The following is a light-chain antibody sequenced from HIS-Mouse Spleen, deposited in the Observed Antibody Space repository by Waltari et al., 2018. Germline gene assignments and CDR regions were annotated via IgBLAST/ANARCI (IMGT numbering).Light chain of an antibody. J-gene: IGKJ2*01. CDR3: QQRSNWPHT. V-gene: IGKV3-11*01. CDR1: QSVSSY. Sequence: EIVFTQSPATLSLSPGARATLPCRASQSVSSYLAWYQQKPGQAPRLLIYDASNRATGIPARFSGSGSGTDFTLTISSLEPEDFAVYYCQQRSNWPHTFGQGTKLEIK. CDR2: DAS.